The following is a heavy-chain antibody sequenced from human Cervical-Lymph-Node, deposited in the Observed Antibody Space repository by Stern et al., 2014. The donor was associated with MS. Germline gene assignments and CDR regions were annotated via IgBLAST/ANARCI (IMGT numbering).Heavy chain of an antibody. Sequence: QMQLVQSGPEVKKPGTSVTVSCKTSGFTFIATTVQWVRQIPGQRPEWIGWIGTGTGHTNYAENFHGRVTITRYAPAATVYLELTSLRSEDTAIYYCAADKDGGNSYFDYWGRGTLVTVSS. CDR3: AADKDGGNSYFDY. D-gene: IGHD4-23*01. CDR1: GFTFIATT. CDR2: IGTGTGHT. J-gene: IGHJ4*02. V-gene: IGHV1-58*01.